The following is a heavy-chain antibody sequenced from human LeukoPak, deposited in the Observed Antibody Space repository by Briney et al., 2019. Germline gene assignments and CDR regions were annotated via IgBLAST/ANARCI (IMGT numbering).Heavy chain of an antibody. CDR2: MNPNSGNT. D-gene: IGHD5-12*01. Sequence: VKVSCKASGYTFTSYDINWVRQATGQGLEWMGWMNPNSGNTGYAQKFQGRVTMTRNTSISTAYMELSSLRSEDTAVYYCARERNSGYDRYFDYWGQGTLVTVSS. J-gene: IGHJ4*02. V-gene: IGHV1-8*01. CDR1: GYTFTSYD. CDR3: ARERNSGYDRYFDY.